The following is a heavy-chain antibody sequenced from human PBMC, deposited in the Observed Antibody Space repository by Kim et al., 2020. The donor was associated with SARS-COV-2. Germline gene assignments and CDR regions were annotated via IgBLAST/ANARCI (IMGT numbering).Heavy chain of an antibody. D-gene: IGHD2-21*02. Sequence: ASVKVSCKASGYTFTNYYMQWVRQAPGQGLEWMGIMNPITGSTSYAQKFQGRLTMTRDTSTSTVYMELSNLRSEDTAVYFCAKRVCAGDCYSYGMDVWGQ. CDR1: GYTFTNYY. J-gene: IGHJ6*02. CDR3: AKRVCAGDCYSYGMDV. V-gene: IGHV1-46*01. CDR2: MNPITGST.